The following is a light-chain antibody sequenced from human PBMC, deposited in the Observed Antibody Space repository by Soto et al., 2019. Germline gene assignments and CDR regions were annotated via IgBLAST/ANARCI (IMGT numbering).Light chain of an antibody. V-gene: IGLV2-14*01. CDR2: AVS. J-gene: IGLJ2*01. Sequence: QSALTQPASVSGSPGQSITISCTGTSSDVGGYNYVSWYQQHPGKAPKLMIYAVSNRPSGVSNRFSGSKSGNKASLTISGLRVEIEANYWRSRYTSASPLVCGGGTRLPAL. CDR3: SRYTSASPLV. CDR1: SSDVGGYNY.